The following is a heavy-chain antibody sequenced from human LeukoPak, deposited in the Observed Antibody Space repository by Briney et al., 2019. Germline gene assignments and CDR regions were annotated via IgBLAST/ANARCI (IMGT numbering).Heavy chain of an antibody. Sequence: GGSLRLSCAASGFTFSSYWIHWVRQAPGKGLVWVSRINSDGSSTSYADSVKGRFTISRDNAKNTLYLQMNSLRAEDTAVYYCARTSGPAGGWFDPWGQGTLVTVSS. V-gene: IGHV3-74*01. D-gene: IGHD3-10*01. CDR2: INSDGSST. CDR3: ARTSGPAGGWFDP. CDR1: GFTFSSYW. J-gene: IGHJ5*02.